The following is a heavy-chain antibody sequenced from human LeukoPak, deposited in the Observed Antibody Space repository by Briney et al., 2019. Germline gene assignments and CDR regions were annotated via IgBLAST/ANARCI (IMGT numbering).Heavy chain of an antibody. D-gene: IGHD3-9*01. J-gene: IGHJ4*02. CDR1: GFTFSSYA. CDR3: ARGVDYDKLDWLKPGDY. CDR2: ISYGGSTK. Sequence: PGGSLRLSCAASGFTFSSYAMHWVRQAPGKGLEWVAVISYGGSTKYYPDSVKGRFTISRDNSKNTLYLQMISLRPDDTAVYYCARGVDYDKLDWLKPGDYWGQGTLVTVSS. V-gene: IGHV3-30-3*01.